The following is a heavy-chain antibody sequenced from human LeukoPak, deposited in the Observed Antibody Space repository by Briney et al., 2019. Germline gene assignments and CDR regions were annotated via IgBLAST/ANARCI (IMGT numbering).Heavy chain of an antibody. CDR3: AKALEMATISSDY. J-gene: IGHJ4*02. V-gene: IGHV3-23*01. CDR1: GFTFSNYG. D-gene: IGHD5-24*01. Sequence: GGSLRLSCAASGFTFSNYGMSWVRQAPGKGLEWLSSISGRGGGTYYADSVKGRFTISRDNSKNTLYLQMSSLRAEDTAVYYCAKALEMATISSDYWGQGTLVTVSS. CDR2: ISGRGGGT.